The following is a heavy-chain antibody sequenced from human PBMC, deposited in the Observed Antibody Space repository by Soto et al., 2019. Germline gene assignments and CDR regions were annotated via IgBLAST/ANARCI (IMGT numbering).Heavy chain of an antibody. Sequence: GASVKVSCKASGYTFTSYYMHWVRQAPGQGLEWMGIINPSGGSTSYAQKFQGRVTMTRDTSTSTVYMELSSLRSEDTAVYYCARASIAARPRCWFDPWGQGTLVTVSS. V-gene: IGHV1-46*03. J-gene: IGHJ5*02. CDR1: GYTFTSYY. D-gene: IGHD6-6*01. CDR3: ARASIAARPRCWFDP. CDR2: INPSGGST.